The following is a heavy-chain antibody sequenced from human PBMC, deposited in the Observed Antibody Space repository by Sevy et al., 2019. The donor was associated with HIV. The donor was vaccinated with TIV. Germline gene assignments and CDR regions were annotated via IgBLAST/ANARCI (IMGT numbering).Heavy chain of an antibody. CDR3: ARANDDFWSGYSPAKYYFDY. Sequence: SETLSLTCTVSGGSISSGGYYWSWIRQHPGKGLEWIGYIYYSGSTYYNPSLKSRVTISVDTSKNQFSLKLSSVTAAETAVYYCARANDDFWSGYSPAKYYFDYWGQGTLVTVSS. J-gene: IGHJ4*02. D-gene: IGHD3-3*01. V-gene: IGHV4-31*03. CDR2: IYYSGST. CDR1: GGSISSGGYY.